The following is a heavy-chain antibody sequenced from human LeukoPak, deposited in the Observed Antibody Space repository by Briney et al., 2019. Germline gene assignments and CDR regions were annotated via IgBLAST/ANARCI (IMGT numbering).Heavy chain of an antibody. Sequence: GGSLRLSCAASGFTFSSHAMCWVRQAPEKGLEWVSSITNDNYDTFYADSVKGRFTISRDESKNTLYLQMKSLRAEDTAVYYCAREGISRKMDFDYWGQGTLVTVSS. V-gene: IGHV3-23*01. CDR3: AREGISRKMDFDY. CDR1: GFTFSSHA. CDR2: ITNDNYDT. J-gene: IGHJ4*02. D-gene: IGHD2/OR15-2a*01.